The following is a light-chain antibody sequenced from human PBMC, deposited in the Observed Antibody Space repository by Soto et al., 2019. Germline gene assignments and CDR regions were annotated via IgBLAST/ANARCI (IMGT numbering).Light chain of an antibody. V-gene: IGLV1-40*01. Sequence: QSVLTQTHSVSGAPGQKITMSFTGSSSNIGAGYDVHWYQQLPGAAPRLLIYADNNRPSGVPERFSAYNSGTSASLAITGLQGEYEAVYYCQSYDTSLSGVIFGAGTKLTVL. CDR2: ADN. CDR3: QSYDTSLSGVI. J-gene: IGLJ2*01. CDR1: SSNIGAGYD.